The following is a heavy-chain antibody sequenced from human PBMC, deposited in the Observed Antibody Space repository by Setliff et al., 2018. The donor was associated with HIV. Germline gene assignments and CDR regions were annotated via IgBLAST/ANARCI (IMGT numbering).Heavy chain of an antibody. CDR3: ARSFYCSSTSCIYYYYGMDV. Sequence: GASVKVSCKASGYTFTSYYMHWVRQAPGQGLEWMGIINPSGSSTSYAQKFQGGVTMTRDTSTSTVYMELSSLRSEDTAVYYCARSFYCSSTSCIYYYYGMDVWGQGTTVTVSS. J-gene: IGHJ6*02. CDR1: GYTFTSYY. CDR2: INPSGSST. V-gene: IGHV1-46*01. D-gene: IGHD2-2*01.